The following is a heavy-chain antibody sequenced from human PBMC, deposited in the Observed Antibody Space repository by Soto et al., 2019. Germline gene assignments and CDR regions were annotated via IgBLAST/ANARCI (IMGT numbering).Heavy chain of an antibody. D-gene: IGHD4-4*01. CDR2: IYHSGST. J-gene: IGHJ5*02. CDR3: ASPYDYSSNWFDP. V-gene: IGHV4-39*07. CDR1: GGSISSQSYY. Sequence: SETLSPTYTFSGGSISSQSYYWSGLRQHPGKGLEWIGQIYHSGSTNYNPSLKSRVTISVDKSKNQFSLKLSSVTAADTAVYYCASPYDYSSNWFDPWGQGTLVTVS.